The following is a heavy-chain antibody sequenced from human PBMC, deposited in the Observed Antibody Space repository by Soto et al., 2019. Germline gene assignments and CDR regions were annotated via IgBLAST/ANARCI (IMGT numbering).Heavy chain of an antibody. CDR2: IKTSGDTK. Sequence: GGSLRLSCAASGFAFGFYEMTWVRQAPGKGLEWVSYIKTSGDTKYYADSVKGRFTISRDNARNSLYLQMNSLRAEDTAVYYCARDGYGDPYFYYGLDVWGQGTTVTVSS. CDR1: GFAFGFYE. V-gene: IGHV3-48*03. D-gene: IGHD4-17*01. CDR3: ARDGYGDPYFYYGLDV. J-gene: IGHJ6*02.